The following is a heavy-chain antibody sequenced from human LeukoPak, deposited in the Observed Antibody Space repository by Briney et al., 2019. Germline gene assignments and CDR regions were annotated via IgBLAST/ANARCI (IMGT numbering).Heavy chain of an antibody. Sequence: ASVKVSCKASGYTFTGYYMHWVRQVPGQGLEWMGWMNPNSGNTGYAQKFQGRVTMTRNTSISTAYMELSSLRSEDTAVYYCAREESGYCSGGSCYVNWFDPWGQGTLVTVSS. J-gene: IGHJ5*02. CDR2: MNPNSGNT. CDR1: GYTFTGYY. D-gene: IGHD2-15*01. CDR3: AREESGYCSGGSCYVNWFDP. V-gene: IGHV1-8*02.